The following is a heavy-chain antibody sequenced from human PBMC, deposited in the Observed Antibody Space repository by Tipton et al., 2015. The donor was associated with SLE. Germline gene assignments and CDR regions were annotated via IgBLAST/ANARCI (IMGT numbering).Heavy chain of an antibody. J-gene: IGHJ4*02. CDR2: INHSGST. Sequence: TLSLTCAVYGGSFSGYYWSWIRQPPGKGLEWIGEINHSGSTNYNPSLKSRVTISVDTSKNQLSLKLSSVTAADTAVYYCARRRGSGRSFDYWGQGTLVNVSS. D-gene: IGHD3-10*01. CDR1: GGSFSGYY. V-gene: IGHV4-34*01. CDR3: ARRRGSGRSFDY.